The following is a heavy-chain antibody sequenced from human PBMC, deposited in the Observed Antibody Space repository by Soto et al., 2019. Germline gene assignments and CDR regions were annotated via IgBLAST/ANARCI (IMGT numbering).Heavy chain of an antibody. V-gene: IGHV3-7*01. J-gene: IGHJ3*02. CDR3: ARDRIRYAFDI. CDR1: GFTLSSYW. D-gene: IGHD3-3*02. Sequence: EVQLVESGGGLVQPGGSLRHSCVASGFTLSSYWMSWVRQAPGKGLEWVANIKKDGSEKNYVDSVKGRFTISKDNAKNSLYLQMNSLRAEDTAVYYCARDRIRYAFDIWGQGTMVTVSS. CDR2: IKKDGSEK.